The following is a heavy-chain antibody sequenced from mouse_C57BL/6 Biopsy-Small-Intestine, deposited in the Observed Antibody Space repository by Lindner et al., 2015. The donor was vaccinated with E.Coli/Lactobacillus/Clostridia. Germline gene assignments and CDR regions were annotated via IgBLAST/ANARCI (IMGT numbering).Heavy chain of an antibody. V-gene: IGHV1-39*01. D-gene: IGHD6-2*01. Sequence: VQLQESGAELVKPGASVKISCKASGYSFTGYNMNWVKQSHGKSLEWIGIINPYYGSTVYNQKFKGEATLTVDKSLSTAYMQLNSLTSEDSAVYYCACGLWTFTDWGQGTLVTVSA. CDR2: INPYYGST. CDR1: GYSFTGYN. CDR3: ACGLWTFTD. J-gene: IGHJ3*01.